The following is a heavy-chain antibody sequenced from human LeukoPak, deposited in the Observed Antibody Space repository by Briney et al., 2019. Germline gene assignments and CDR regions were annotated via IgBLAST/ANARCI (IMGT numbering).Heavy chain of an antibody. V-gene: IGHV1-58*02. Sequence: SVKVSCKASGFTFTSSAMQWVRQARGQPLEWVGWIVVGSGNTNYAQKFQERVTITRDMSTSTAYMELSSLRSEDTAVYYCAAERGGTAMVEPGFDYWGQGTLVTVSS. J-gene: IGHJ4*02. CDR1: GFTFTSSA. CDR2: IVVGSGNT. D-gene: IGHD5-18*01. CDR3: AAERGGTAMVEPGFDY.